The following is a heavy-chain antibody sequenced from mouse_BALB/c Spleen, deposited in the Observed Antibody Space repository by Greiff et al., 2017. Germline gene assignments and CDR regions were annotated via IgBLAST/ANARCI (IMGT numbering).Heavy chain of an antibody. CDR1: GYTFTSYW. D-gene: IGHD2-4*01. V-gene: IGHV1S22*01. Sequence: LQQPGSELVRPGASVKLSCKASGYTFTSYWMHWVKQRHGQGLEWIGNIYPGSGSTNYDEKFKSKGTLTVDTSSSTAYMHLSSLTSEDSAVYYCTRGDDYDEGAWFAYWGQGTLVTVSA. J-gene: IGHJ3*01. CDR3: TRGDDYDEGAWFAY. CDR2: IYPGSGST.